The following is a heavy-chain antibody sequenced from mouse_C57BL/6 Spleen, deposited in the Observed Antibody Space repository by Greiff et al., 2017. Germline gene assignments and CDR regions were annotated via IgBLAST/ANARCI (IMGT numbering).Heavy chain of an antibody. J-gene: IGHJ2*01. V-gene: IGHV1-26*01. CDR1: GYTFTDYY. D-gene: IGHD2-2*01. CDR3: ARSGYDGLHYFDY. CDR2: INPNNGGT. Sequence: VQLQQSGPELVKPGASVKISCKASGYTFTDYYMNWVKQSHGKSLEWIGDINPNNGGTSYNQKFKGKATLTVDKSSSTAYMELRSLTSEDSAVYYGARSGYDGLHYFDYWGQGTTLTVSS.